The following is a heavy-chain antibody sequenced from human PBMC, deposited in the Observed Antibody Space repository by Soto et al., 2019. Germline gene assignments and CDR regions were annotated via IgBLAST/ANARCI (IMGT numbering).Heavy chain of an antibody. CDR1: GFTFSSYA. Sequence: GGSLRLSCAASGFTFSSYAMSWVRQAPGKGLEWVSAISGSGGSTYYADSVKGRFTISRDNSKNTLYLQMNSLRAEDTAVYYCAKVISFGKNYYGSGRARPMDVWGQGTTVTVSS. D-gene: IGHD3-10*01. CDR3: AKVISFGKNYYGSGRARPMDV. J-gene: IGHJ6*02. V-gene: IGHV3-23*01. CDR2: ISGSGGST.